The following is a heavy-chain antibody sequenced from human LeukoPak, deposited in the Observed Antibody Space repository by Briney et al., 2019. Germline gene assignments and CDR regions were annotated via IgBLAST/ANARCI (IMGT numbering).Heavy chain of an antibody. CDR3: TRARTIGGITIPFDL. J-gene: IGHJ2*01. CDR1: GFTFSSYA. CDR2: IKQDGSEK. Sequence: GGSLRLSCAASGFTFSSYAMSWVRQAPGKGPEWVANIKQDGSEKKYVDSVKGRFTISRDNAKNSLFLQVNSLRVEDTAVYYCTRARTIGGITIPFDLWGRGTLVTVSS. V-gene: IGHV3-7*01. D-gene: IGHD3-3*01.